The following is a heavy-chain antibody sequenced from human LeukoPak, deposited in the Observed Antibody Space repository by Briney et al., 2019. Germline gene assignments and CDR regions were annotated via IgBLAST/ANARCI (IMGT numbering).Heavy chain of an antibody. J-gene: IGHJ4*02. V-gene: IGHV3-30*02. D-gene: IGHD6-19*01. CDR3: ARILDSAWGELGY. CDR2: IRYDGNNK. CDR1: GFTFRSYG. Sequence: GGSLRLSCAASGFTFRSYGMHWVRQAPGKGLEWVAFIRYDGNNKYYADSVKGRFTIFRDNSRNTLYLQMNSLRTEDTAVYYCARILDSAWGELGYWGQGTLVTVSS.